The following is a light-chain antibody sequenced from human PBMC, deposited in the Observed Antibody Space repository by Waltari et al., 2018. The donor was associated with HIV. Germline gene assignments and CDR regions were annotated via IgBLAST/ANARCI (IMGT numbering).Light chain of an antibody. J-gene: IGLJ3*02. CDR2: TNA. Sequence: QSALTQPPSVSGAPGQRVTIPCTGLTRTNIGTTYDVHWYQHLPGAAPRRLISTNANRASGVPERFAGSKAGTSASLAITGLQPEDEAHYYCQSYDIRHGVWVFGGGTKLTVL. CDR3: QSYDIRHGVWV. CDR1: RTNIGTTYD. V-gene: IGLV1-40*01.